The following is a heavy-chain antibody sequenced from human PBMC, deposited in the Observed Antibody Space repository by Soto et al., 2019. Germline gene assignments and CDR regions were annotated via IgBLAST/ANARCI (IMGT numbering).Heavy chain of an antibody. D-gene: IGHD5-12*01. CDR3: ARARWLRLERYYCYYYMDV. CDR1: GGSFSGYY. Sequence: SETLSLTCAVYGGSFSGYYWSWIRQPPGKGLEWIGEINHSGSTNYNPSLKSRVTISADTSKNQFSLKLSSVTAADTAVYYCARARWLRLERYYCYYYMDVWGKGTTVTVSS. V-gene: IGHV4-34*01. CDR2: INHSGST. J-gene: IGHJ6*03.